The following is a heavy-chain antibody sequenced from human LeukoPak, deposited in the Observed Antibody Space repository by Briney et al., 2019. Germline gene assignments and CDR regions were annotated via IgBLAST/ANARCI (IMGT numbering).Heavy chain of an antibody. CDR1: AFTLSNAW. J-gene: IGHJ4*02. CDR3: TTDERMVQGVIIRVFDY. V-gene: IGHV3-15*01. Sequence: GGSLSLSCAASAFTLSNAWMSWVRQAPGKVREWVGRIISKIDGGTPDCAAPVKGRFTIRRDDSKNTRSLQINSRKTAGITVYYCTTDERMVQGVIIRVFDYWGQGALVTVSS. D-gene: IGHD3-10*01. CDR2: IISKIDGGTP.